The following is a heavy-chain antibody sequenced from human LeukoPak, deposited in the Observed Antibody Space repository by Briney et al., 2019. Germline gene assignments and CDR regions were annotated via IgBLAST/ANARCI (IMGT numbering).Heavy chain of an antibody. CDR2: IRSDGTT. D-gene: IGHD2-2*01. Sequence: GGSLRLSCAASGIIFSHAWMNWVRQAPGKGLEWLGRIRSDGTTDYVAPVKGRFSISRDDSKNTAYLQLDSLETEDSAVYYCAVDIPCPPAQIDFWGQGTLVTVSS. CDR1: GIIFSHAW. V-gene: IGHV3-15*01. CDR3: AVDIPCPPAQIDF. J-gene: IGHJ4*02.